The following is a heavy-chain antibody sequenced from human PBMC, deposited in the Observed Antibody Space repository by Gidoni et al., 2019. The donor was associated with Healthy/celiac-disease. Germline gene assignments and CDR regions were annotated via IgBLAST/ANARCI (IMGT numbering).Heavy chain of an antibody. CDR1: GGTFSSYT. CDR3: ATAWDSSGWFDP. J-gene: IGHJ5*02. D-gene: IGHD6-19*01. CDR2: LIPILGIA. Sequence: QVQLVQSGAAVKKPGSSVKVSCQASGGTFSSYTISWVRQAPVQGLEWMGRLIPILGIANYAQKSQGRVMITADKSTSTVYMELSSLRSEDTAVYYCATAWDSSGWFDPWGQGTLVTVSS. V-gene: IGHV1-69*02.